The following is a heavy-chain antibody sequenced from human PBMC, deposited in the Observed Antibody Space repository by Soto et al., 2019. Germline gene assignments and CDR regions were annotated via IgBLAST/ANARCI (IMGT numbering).Heavy chain of an antibody. J-gene: IGHJ4*02. CDR2: IIPIFGTA. V-gene: IGHV1-69*01. Sequence: QVQLVQSGAKVKKPGTSVKVSCKASGGTFSSYAISWVRQAPGQGLEWMGGIIPIFGTANYAQKFQGRVTITADESTSTAYMELSSLRSEDTAVYYCARDGEIAAALDYWGQGTLVTVSS. D-gene: IGHD6-13*01. CDR3: ARDGEIAAALDY. CDR1: GGTFSSYA.